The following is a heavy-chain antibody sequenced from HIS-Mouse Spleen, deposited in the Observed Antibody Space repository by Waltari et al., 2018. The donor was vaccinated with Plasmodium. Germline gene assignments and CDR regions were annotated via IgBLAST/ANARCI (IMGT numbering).Heavy chain of an antibody. D-gene: IGHD6-13*01. CDR1: GYSISSGYY. Sequence: QVQLQESGPGLVKPSETLSLTCTVSGYSISSGYYWGWLRQPPGKGLEWIGSIYHSGRTYYNPSLKSRVTISVDTSKNQFSLKLSSVTAADTAVYYCARGVGYSSSWYWFDPWGQGTLVTVSS. CDR3: ARGVGYSSSWYWFDP. V-gene: IGHV4-38-2*02. CDR2: IYHSGRT. J-gene: IGHJ5*02.